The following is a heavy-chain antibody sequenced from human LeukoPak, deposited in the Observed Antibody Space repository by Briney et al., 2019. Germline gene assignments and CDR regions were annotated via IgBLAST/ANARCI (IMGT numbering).Heavy chain of an antibody. J-gene: IGHJ4*02. Sequence: GGSLRLSCSASGFSFSSDGMSWVRQAPGKGLEWVSGILGGAGSTYYADSVKGRFTISRDNSKNTLYLQMNSLRAEDTAVYYCAHGTMYQLDYWGQGTLVTVSS. CDR3: AHGTMYQLDY. D-gene: IGHD2-2*01. CDR2: ILGGAGST. CDR1: GFSFSSDG. V-gene: IGHV3-23*01.